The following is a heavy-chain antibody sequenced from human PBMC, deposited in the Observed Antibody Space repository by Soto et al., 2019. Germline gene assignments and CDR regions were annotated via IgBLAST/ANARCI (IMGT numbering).Heavy chain of an antibody. V-gene: IGHV6-1*01. D-gene: IGHD3-10*01. CDR2: TFYRSKWFH. Sequence: QGQLQQSGPGLVKPSQTLSLTCAISGDSVSSDITSWNWIRQSPSRGLEWLGRTFYRSKWFHDDAASVKSRITINPVTSKNQYSLELNFVTPEDTAVYYCARGKAIDVWGQGTVVSVSS. J-gene: IGHJ3*01. CDR1: GDSVSSDITS. CDR3: ARGKAIDV.